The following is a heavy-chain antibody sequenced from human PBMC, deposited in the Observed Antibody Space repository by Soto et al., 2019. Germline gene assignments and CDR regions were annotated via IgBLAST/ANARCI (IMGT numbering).Heavy chain of an antibody. CDR2: INWNSGSI. V-gene: IGHV3-9*01. CDR3: VKDESINWYSGHFRH. D-gene: IGHD6-13*01. Sequence: GGSLRLSCAASGFTFDDYAMHWVRQVPGKGLEWVSGINWNSGSIGYGVSVKGRLAISRDNAKNSLHLQMNSLSAEDTAFYYCVKDESINWYSGHFRHWGQGTLVTVSS. CDR1: GFTFDDYA. J-gene: IGHJ1*01.